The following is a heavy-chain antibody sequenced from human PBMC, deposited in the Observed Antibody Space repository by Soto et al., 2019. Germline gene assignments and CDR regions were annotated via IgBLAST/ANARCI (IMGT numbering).Heavy chain of an antibody. CDR1: GYTFTSYD. V-gene: IGHV1-8*01. CDR2: MNPNSGNT. D-gene: IGHD2-15*01. J-gene: IGHJ6*02. Sequence: QVQLVQSGAEVKKPGASVKVSCKASGYTFTSYDINWVRQATGQGLEWMGWMNPNSGNTGYAQKFQGRVTMTRNTSISTAYMELSSLRSEDTAVYYCARWIRILYSGLYGMDVWGQGTTVTVSS. CDR3: ARWIRILYSGLYGMDV.